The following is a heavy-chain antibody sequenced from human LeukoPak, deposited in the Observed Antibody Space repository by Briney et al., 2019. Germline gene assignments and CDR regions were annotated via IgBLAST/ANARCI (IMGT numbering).Heavy chain of an antibody. CDR1: GGSISSYY. V-gene: IGHV4-59*12. CDR2: IYYSGST. D-gene: IGHD3-22*01. Sequence: SETLPLTCTVSGGSISSYYWSWIRQPPGKGLEWIGSIYYSGSTYYNPSLKSRVTISVDTSKNQFSLKLSSVTAADTAVYYCARDTYYYDSSGRNPNDYWGQGTLVTVSS. J-gene: IGHJ4*02. CDR3: ARDTYYYDSSGRNPNDY.